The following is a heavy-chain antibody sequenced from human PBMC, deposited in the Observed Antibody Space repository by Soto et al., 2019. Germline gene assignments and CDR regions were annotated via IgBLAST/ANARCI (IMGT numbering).Heavy chain of an antibody. V-gene: IGHV1-18*01. D-gene: IGHD3-3*01. CDR1: GYTFTSYG. CDR3: AMGGLRFLEWLSPSADYYGMDV. J-gene: IGHJ6*02. CDR2: IRAYNGNT. Sequence: ASVKVSCKASGYTFTSYGISWVRQAPGQGLEWMGWIRAYNGNTNYAQKLQGRVTMTTDTSTSTAYMELRSLGSDETAVYYCAMGGLRFLEWLSPSADYYGMDVWGQGTTVTVSS.